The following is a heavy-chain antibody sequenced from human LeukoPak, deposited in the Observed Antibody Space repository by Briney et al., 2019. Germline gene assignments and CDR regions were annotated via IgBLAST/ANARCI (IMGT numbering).Heavy chain of an antibody. CDR1: GFTFSTYG. D-gene: IGHD3-22*01. J-gene: IGHJ4*02. V-gene: IGHV3-33*01. CDR2: IWYDGSDK. Sequence: GSLRLSCAASGFTFSTYGMHWVRQAPGKGLEWVAVIWYDGSDKFYADSVKGRFTISRDNSKNTLFLQMNSLRAEDTAVYYCARDQSSAFDYWGQGTLVTVSS. CDR3: ARDQSSAFDY.